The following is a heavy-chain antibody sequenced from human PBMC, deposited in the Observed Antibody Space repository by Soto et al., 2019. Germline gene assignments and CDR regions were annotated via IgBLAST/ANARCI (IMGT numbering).Heavy chain of an antibody. CDR3: TTVRPWGSSSWYYFDY. V-gene: IGHV1-3*01. Sequence: KVSCKASGYTFKSYAIHWVRQAPGQRLEWMGWINAGNGNTKYSQKFQGRVTFTRDTSASTAYMELSSLRSEDTAVYYCTTVRPWGSSSWYYFDYWGQGTLVTVSS. CDR2: INAGNGNT. D-gene: IGHD6-13*01. CDR1: GYTFKSYA. J-gene: IGHJ4*02.